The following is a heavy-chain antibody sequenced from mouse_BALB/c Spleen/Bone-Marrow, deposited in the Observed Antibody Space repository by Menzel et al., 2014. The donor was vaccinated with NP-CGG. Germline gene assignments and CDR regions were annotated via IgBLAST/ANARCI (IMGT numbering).Heavy chain of an antibody. CDR3: ARRGYGNHGYYAMDY. J-gene: IGHJ4*01. CDR1: GFTFNRYV. V-gene: IGHV5-9-2*01. Sequence: EVKLVESGGGLVKPGGSLKLSCAATGFTFNRYVMSWVRQTPEKRLEWVASISVGGSYSYYPGSVKGRFTISRDNAKNSLYLQMSSLRSEDTAMFYCARRGYGNHGYYAMDYWGQGTSVTVSS. CDR2: ISVGGSYS. D-gene: IGHD2-1*01.